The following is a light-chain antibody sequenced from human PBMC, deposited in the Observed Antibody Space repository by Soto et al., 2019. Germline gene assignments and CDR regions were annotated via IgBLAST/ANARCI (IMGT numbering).Light chain of an antibody. J-gene: IGKJ3*01. CDR2: WAS. CDR1: QSVLYSSNNKNY. CDR3: YQYYSTFLFT. V-gene: IGKV4-1*01. Sequence: DIVMTQSPDSLAVSLGERATINCKSSQSVLYSSNNKNYLAWYQQKPGQPPKLLISWASTRESGVPDRCSGSGSWTDFTLTISSLQAEDVAVYYCYQYYSTFLFTFGPGTKVDIK.